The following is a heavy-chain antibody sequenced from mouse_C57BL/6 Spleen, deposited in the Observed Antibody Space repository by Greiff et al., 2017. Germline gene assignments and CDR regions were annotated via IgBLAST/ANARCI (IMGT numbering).Heavy chain of an antibody. CDR1: GYTFTSYW. D-gene: IGHD2-3*01. V-gene: IGHV1-64*01. Sequence: VQLQQPGAELVKPGASVKLSCKASGYTFTSYWMHWVKQRPGQGLEWIGMIHPNSGSTNYNEKFKSKATLTVDKSSSTAYMQLSSLTSEDSAVYYCARWGWLLPSYAMDYWGQGTSVTVSS. J-gene: IGHJ4*01. CDR2: IHPNSGST. CDR3: ARWGWLLPSYAMDY.